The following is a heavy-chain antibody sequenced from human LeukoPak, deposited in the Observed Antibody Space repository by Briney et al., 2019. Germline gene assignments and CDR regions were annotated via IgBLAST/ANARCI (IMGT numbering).Heavy chain of an antibody. J-gene: IGHJ4*02. CDR3: ARSNSGYEYYFDY. V-gene: IGHV4-39*07. D-gene: IGHD5-12*01. CDR1: GGSISSSSYY. CDR2: IYYSGST. Sequence: SETLSLTCTVSGGSISSSSYYWGWIRQHPGKGLEWIGSIYYSGSTYYNPSLKSRVTISVDTSKNQFSLKLSSVTAADTAVYYCARSNSGYEYYFDYWGQGTLVTVSS.